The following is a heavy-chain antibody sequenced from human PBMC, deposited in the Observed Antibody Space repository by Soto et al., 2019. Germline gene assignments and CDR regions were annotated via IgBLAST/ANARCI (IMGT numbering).Heavy chain of an antibody. Sequence: QVQLVQAGAEVKKPGASVKVSCKASGYTFTSYYMHWVRQAPGQGLEWMGIINRSGGSTSYAQKFQGRVTMTKDTTTRTDYMELRSLRSEDTAVYYCAGPELWSSLYYYRIDVWGQGTTVTVSS. J-gene: IGHJ6*02. CDR1: GYTFTSYY. V-gene: IGHV1-46*01. CDR3: AGPELWSSLYYYRIDV. D-gene: IGHD5-18*01. CDR2: INRSGGST.